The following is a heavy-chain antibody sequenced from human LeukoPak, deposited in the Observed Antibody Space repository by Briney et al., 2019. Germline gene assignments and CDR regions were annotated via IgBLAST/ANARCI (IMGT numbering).Heavy chain of an antibody. CDR1: GFTFSSYA. V-gene: IGHV3-23*01. Sequence: GGSLRLSCAVSGFTFSSYAMSWVRQAPGKGLEWVSGISGSGDSTSYADSVKGRFSVFRDNSKNTLYLQMNSLRAEDTALYYCARNISSGWYVDYWGPGTLVTVSS. J-gene: IGHJ4*02. CDR3: ARNISSGWYVDY. CDR2: ISGSGDST. D-gene: IGHD6-19*01.